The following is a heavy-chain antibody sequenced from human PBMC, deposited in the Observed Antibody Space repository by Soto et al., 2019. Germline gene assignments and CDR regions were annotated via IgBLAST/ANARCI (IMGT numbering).Heavy chain of an antibody. Sequence: SVKVSCKASGGTFSSYAISWVRQAPGQGLEWMGGIIPIFGTANYAQKFQGRVTITADESTSTAYMELSSLRSEDTAVYYCAREDYYDSSGYYYVSWAPGVLDYWGQGTLVTVSS. CDR3: AREDYYDSSGYYYVSWAPGVLDY. CDR2: IIPIFGTA. V-gene: IGHV1-69*13. D-gene: IGHD3-22*01. CDR1: GGTFSSYA. J-gene: IGHJ4*02.